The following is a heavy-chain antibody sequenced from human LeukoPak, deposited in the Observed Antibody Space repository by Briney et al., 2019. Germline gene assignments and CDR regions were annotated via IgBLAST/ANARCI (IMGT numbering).Heavy chain of an antibody. CDR1: GGSISSYY. J-gene: IGHJ3*02. Sequence: SETLSLTCTVSGGSISSYYWSWIRQPAGKGLEWIGRIYTSGSTNYNPSLKSRVTMSVDTSKNQFSLKLSSVTAADTAVYYCARAIGFWSGYYSWRDAFDIWGQGTMVTVSS. V-gene: IGHV4-4*07. CDR3: ARAIGFWSGYYSWRDAFDI. CDR2: IYTSGST. D-gene: IGHD3-3*01.